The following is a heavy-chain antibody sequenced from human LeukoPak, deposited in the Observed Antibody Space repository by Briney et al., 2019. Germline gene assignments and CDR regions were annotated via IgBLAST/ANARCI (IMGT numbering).Heavy chain of an antibody. V-gene: IGHV3-30-3*01. J-gene: IGHJ4*02. D-gene: IGHD6-13*01. CDR3: ASRIATAGSVDY. CDR1: GFTFSSYA. Sequence: GRSLRLSCAASGFTFSSYAMHWVRQAPGKGLEWVAVISYDGSNKYYADSVKGRFTISRDNSKNTLYLQMNTLRAEDTAVYYCASRIATAGSVDYWGQGTLVTVSS. CDR2: ISYDGSNK.